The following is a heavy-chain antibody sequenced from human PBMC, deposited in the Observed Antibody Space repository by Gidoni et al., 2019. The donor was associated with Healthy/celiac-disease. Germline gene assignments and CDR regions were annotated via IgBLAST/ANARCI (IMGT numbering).Heavy chain of an antibody. D-gene: IGHD3-22*01. CDR1: GGSFSGYY. CDR3: ARGSPYWYDSSGYYYVH. CDR2: INHSGST. J-gene: IGHJ4*02. V-gene: IGHV4-34*01. Sequence: QVQLQQWGAGLLKPSETLSLTCAVYGGSFSGYYWSWIRQPPGKGLEWIGEINHSGSTNYNPSLKSRVTISVDTSKNQFSLKLSSVTAADTAVYYCARGSPYWYDSSGYYYVHWGQGTLVTVSS.